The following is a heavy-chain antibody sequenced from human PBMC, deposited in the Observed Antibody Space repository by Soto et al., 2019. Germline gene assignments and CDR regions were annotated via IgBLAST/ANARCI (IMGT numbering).Heavy chain of an antibody. CDR2: INPNSGGT. D-gene: IGHD6-13*01. CDR1: GYTFTGYY. Sequence: ASVKVSCKASGYTFTGYYMHWVRQAPGQGLEWMGWINPNSGGTNYAQKFQGWVTVTRDTSISTAYMELSRLRSDDTAVYYCATLYSSSIFDPWGQGTLVTVSS. CDR3: ATLYSSSIFDP. J-gene: IGHJ5*02. V-gene: IGHV1-2*04.